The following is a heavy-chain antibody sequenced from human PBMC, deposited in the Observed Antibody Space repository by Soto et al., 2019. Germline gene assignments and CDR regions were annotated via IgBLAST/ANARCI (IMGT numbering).Heavy chain of an antibody. Sequence: GAPVKVSCKASGGTLSSYSISWVRQAPGPGLEWMGGIIPIFGTANYAQKFQGRVTITADESTSTAYMELSSLRSEDTAVYYCARIIAVAGIKGGWFDPWGQGTLVTVPQ. D-gene: IGHD6-19*01. CDR1: GGTLSSYS. CDR3: ARIIAVAGIKGGWFDP. CDR2: IIPIFGTA. V-gene: IGHV1-69*13. J-gene: IGHJ5*02.